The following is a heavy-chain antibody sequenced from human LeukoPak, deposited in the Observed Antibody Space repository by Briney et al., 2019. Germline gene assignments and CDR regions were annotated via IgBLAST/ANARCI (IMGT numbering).Heavy chain of an antibody. D-gene: IGHD2-21*02. V-gene: IGHV3-23*01. J-gene: IGHJ4*02. CDR3: ARKRGVTGDYFGY. CDR1: GFTFSSYA. Sequence: PGGSLRLSCAVSGFTFSSYAMNWVRQAPGRGLEWVSTISGSSDVTYYADSVKGRFTISRDNSKNTLSLQMNSLRAEDTALYYCARKRGVTGDYFGYWGQGTLVSVSS. CDR2: ISGSSDVT.